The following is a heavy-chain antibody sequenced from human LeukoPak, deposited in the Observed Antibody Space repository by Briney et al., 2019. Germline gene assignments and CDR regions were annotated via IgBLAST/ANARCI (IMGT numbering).Heavy chain of an antibody. J-gene: IGHJ4*02. CDR2: ISATGT. CDR1: GFTFSSYS. V-gene: IGHV3-23*01. CDR3: VKGLTTFDY. D-gene: IGHD4-11*01. Sequence: GGSLRLSCAASGFTFSSYSMNWVRQAPGKGLEWVSTISATGTYYADSVKGRFTISRDNSNNMVYLQMNSLRAEDTALYYCVKGLTTFDYWGQGTLVTVSS.